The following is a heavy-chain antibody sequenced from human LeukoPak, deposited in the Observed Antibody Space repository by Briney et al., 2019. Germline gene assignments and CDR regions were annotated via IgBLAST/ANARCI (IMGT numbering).Heavy chain of an antibody. J-gene: IGHJ1*01. CDR3: ARDPNGNYVGAFDFQR. CDR2: ISGVNT. V-gene: IGHV3-23*01. D-gene: IGHD4-17*01. CDR1: GFTFSNYA. Sequence: HSGGSLRLSCAASGFTFSNYALTWVRQAPGKGLEWVSSISGVNTHYADSVKGRFSISRDNYKNTLYLQMSSLRAEDTAVYYCARDPNGNYVGAFDFQRWGQGTLVTVSS.